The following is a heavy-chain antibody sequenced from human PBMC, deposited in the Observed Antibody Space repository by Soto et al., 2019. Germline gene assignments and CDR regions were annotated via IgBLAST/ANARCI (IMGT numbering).Heavy chain of an antibody. J-gene: IGHJ6*02. CDR1: GFTFSDYY. Sequence: QVQLVESGGGVVQPGGSLRLSCVASGFTFSDYYMTWIRQAPGKGLEWVSYITSSSSDTNYAESVKGRFTISRDNARNSLYLQMNSLRVEDTAVYYCARDRGGYDRRYYNHGMDVWGQGTTVTVSS. D-gene: IGHD3-9*01. CDR3: ARDRGGYDRRYYNHGMDV. V-gene: IGHV3-11*06. CDR2: ITSSSSDT.